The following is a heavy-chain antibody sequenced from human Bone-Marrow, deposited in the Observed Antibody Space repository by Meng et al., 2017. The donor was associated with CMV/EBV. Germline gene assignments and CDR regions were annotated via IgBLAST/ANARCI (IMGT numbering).Heavy chain of an antibody. Sequence: ASVKVSCKASGYTFASYGVSWVRQAPGQGLECLGWISAYNGDSHYSQSLQGRVTMTTDTSTRTAYMELRSLRSDDTAVYYCARMGYYYGSGTHYYYGLDVWGQGPTVTIYS. D-gene: IGHD3-10*01. V-gene: IGHV1-18*01. CDR3: ARMGYYYGSGTHYYYGLDV. J-gene: IGHJ6*02. CDR2: ISAYNGDS. CDR1: GYTFASYG.